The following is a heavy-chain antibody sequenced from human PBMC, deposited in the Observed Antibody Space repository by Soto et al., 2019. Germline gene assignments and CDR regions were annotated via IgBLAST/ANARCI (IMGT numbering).Heavy chain of an antibody. CDR1: GGSISNYF. J-gene: IGHJ4*02. D-gene: IGHD3-3*01. V-gene: IGHV4-4*07. Sequence: KTSETLSLTCTVSGGSISNYFCNWIRQPAGKGLEWIGRIDNSGSTNYNPSLKSQITMSADTSRNQFSLKLNSVTAADTAVYYCARGGQDFWSGPFDYWGQGALVTVSS. CDR2: IDNSGST. CDR3: ARGGQDFWSGPFDY.